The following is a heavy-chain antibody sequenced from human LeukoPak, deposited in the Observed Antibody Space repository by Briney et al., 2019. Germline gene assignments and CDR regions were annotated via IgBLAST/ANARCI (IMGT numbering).Heavy chain of an antibody. Sequence: SHTLSLTCAISGDRVSSNSAAWDWIRQSPSRALEWLGRTYYRSKWYNDYAVSVNRRITIILDTSKNQLAVQLNSFTPDGTVVYYCARGDASWRLRIDYWGQGTLVTVSS. D-gene: IGHD5-12*01. J-gene: IGHJ4*02. V-gene: IGHV6-1*01. CDR3: ARGDASWRLRIDY. CDR2: TYYRSKWYN. CDR1: GDRVSSNSAA.